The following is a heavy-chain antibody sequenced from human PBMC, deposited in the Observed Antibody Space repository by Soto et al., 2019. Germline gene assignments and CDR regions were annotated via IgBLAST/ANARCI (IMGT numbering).Heavy chain of an antibody. CDR3: ARGRYGDY. CDR1: GYDFTTYG. D-gene: IGHD1-1*01. V-gene: IGHV1-18*01. Sequence: QFHLVQSGAEVKKPGASVKVSCKGSGYDFTTYGITWVRQAPGQGLEWMAWISAHNGNTDYAQKLQGRVTVTRDTSTRTAYMELRSLRADDTAMYYCARGRYGDYWGQGALVTVSS. CDR2: ISAHNGNT. J-gene: IGHJ4*02.